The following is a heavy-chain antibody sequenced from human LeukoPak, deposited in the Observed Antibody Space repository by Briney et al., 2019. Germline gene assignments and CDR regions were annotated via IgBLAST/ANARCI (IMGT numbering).Heavy chain of an antibody. CDR3: TTAYGSVDY. CDR2: IRSKANSYAT. D-gene: IGHD3-10*01. CDR1: GFTFSGSA. J-gene: IGHJ4*02. V-gene: IGHV3-73*01. Sequence: GGSLKLSCAASGFTFSGSAMHWVRQASGKGLEWVGRIRSKANSYATAYAASVKGRFTISRDDSKNTAYLQMNSLKTEDTAVYYCTTAYGSVDYWGQGTRVTVSS.